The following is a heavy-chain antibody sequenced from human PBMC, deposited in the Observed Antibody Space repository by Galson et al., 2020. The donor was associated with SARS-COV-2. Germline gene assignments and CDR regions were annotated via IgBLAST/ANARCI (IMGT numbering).Heavy chain of an antibody. Sequence: SGPTLVKPTQTLTLTCTFSGFSLSTSGMCVSWIRQPPGKALEWLARIDLDDDNYYSTSLKTRLTIYKDTSKNQVVLTMTNMDPVDTATYYCARTSRDSSGYSTLGYWGQGTLVTVSS. D-gene: IGHD3-22*01. CDR2: IDLDDDN. CDR1: GFSLSTSGMC. CDR3: ARTSRDSSGYSTLGY. V-gene: IGHV2-70*11. J-gene: IGHJ4*02.